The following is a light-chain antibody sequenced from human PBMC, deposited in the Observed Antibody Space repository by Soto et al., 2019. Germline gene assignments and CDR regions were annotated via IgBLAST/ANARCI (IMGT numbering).Light chain of an antibody. CDR2: DVI. Sequence: QSALTQPASVSGSPGQSITISCTGTNSDVGGYDYVSWYQQRPGKAPTLLIYDVINRPSGVSFRFSGSKSGNTASLTISGLQAEDEAEYYCSSYTRRSISVFGTGTKVTVL. CDR1: NSDVGGYDY. CDR3: SSYTRRSISV. V-gene: IGLV2-14*01. J-gene: IGLJ1*01.